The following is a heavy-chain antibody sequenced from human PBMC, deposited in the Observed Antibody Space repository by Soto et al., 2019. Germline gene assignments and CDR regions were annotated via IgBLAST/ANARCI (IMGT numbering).Heavy chain of an antibody. V-gene: IGHV3-23*01. Sequence: PGGYLRLSCAASGFTFSRYAMSWVRQAPGKGLEWVSAISGSGGSTYYADSVKGRFTISRDNSKNTLYLQMNSLRAEDTAVYYGAKDEYYDILTGYAPYAFDTLRHGIMVSV. CDR2: ISGSGGST. J-gene: IGHJ3*02. CDR1: GFTFSRYA. CDR3: AKDEYYDILTGYAPYAFDT. D-gene: IGHD3-9*01.